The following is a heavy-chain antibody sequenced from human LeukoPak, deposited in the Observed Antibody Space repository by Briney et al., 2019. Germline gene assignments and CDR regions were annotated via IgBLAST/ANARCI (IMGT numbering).Heavy chain of an antibody. D-gene: IGHD6-19*01. V-gene: IGHV3-21*01. CDR1: GFTFSSYS. J-gene: IGHJ4*02. Sequence: GGSLRLSCAASGFTFSSYSMNWVRQAPGKGLEWVSSISSSSYIYYADSVKGRFTISRDNAKNSLYLQMNSLRAEDTAVYYCAGDGAGAVAGVDYWGQGTLVTVSS. CDR3: AGDGAGAVAGVDY. CDR2: ISSSSYI.